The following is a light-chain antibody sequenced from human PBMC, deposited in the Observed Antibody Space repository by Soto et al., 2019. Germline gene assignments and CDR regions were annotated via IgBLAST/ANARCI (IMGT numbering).Light chain of an antibody. V-gene: IGLV2-23*01. J-gene: IGLJ2*01. Sequence: QSALTQPASVSGSPGQSITISCTGTSSDVGSHNFVSWYQQHPGKAPKLMIYEGSKRPSGVSNRFSGSKSGNTASLTISGLQAEDEADYYCCSYAGSGDVTFGGGTKVTVL. CDR1: SSDVGSHNF. CDR3: CSYAGSGDVT. CDR2: EGS.